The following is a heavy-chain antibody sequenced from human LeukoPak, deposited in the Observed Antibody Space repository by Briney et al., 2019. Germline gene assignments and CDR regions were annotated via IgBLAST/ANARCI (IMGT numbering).Heavy chain of an antibody. J-gene: IGHJ4*02. Sequence: GGSLGLSCAASGFTFSSYDMSWVRQAPGKGLEWVSAIRGSGDSTYYADSVKGRFTISRDSSKNTLYLQMNSLRAEDTAVYYCAKYLSGYGTRYWGQGTLVTVSS. CDR3: AKYLSGYGTRY. V-gene: IGHV3-23*01. D-gene: IGHD5-12*01. CDR2: IRGSGDST. CDR1: GFTFSSYD.